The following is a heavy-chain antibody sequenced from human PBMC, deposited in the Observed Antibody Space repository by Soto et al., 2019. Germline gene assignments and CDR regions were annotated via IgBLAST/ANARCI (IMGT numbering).Heavy chain of an antibody. CDR3: ARCIQGDYYYGMDV. CDR2: INADYGNT. Sequence: QAQLVQSGAEVRKPGASVKVSCKASGYTFYSHSISWVRQAPGQGLEWMGRINADYGNTQYAQKFRGRVTMPTDTSTTTVYMELTKLRSDDTAVYYCARCIQGDYYYGMDVWGQGTTVTVSS. CDR1: GYTFYSHS. V-gene: IGHV1-18*01. J-gene: IGHJ6*02. D-gene: IGHD5-18*01.